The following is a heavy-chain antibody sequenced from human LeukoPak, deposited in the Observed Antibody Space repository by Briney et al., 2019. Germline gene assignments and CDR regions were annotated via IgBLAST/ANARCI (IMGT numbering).Heavy chain of an antibody. D-gene: IGHD6-19*01. CDR3: ARNLREYSSGYYDGGPDY. CDR2: ISVSSDFI. J-gene: IGHJ4*02. V-gene: IGHV3-21*01. Sequence: VGSLRLSCAASVFTFNTYSMNCVRQAAGKGLQWVSSISVSSDFIFYADSVKGRFTISRDNAKNSLYLDMDSLRAEDTAVYYCARNLREYSSGYYDGGPDYWGQGSLVTVSS. CDR1: VFTFNTYS.